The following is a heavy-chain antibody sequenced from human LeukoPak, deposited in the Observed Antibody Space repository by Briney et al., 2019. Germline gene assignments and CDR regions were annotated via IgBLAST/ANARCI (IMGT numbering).Heavy chain of an antibody. J-gene: IGHJ3*02. CDR1: GFTFSSYS. Sequence: NPGGSLRLSCAASGFTFSSYSMNWVRQAPGKGLEWVSSISSSSSYIYYADSVKGRFTIYRDNAKNSLYLQMNSLRAEDTAVYYCARGITMIVVVTDAFDIWGQGTMVTVSS. V-gene: IGHV3-21*01. CDR2: ISSSSSYI. D-gene: IGHD3-22*01. CDR3: ARGITMIVVVTDAFDI.